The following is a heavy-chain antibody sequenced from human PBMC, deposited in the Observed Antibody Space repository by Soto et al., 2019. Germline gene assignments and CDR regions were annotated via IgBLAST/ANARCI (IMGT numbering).Heavy chain of an antibody. CDR1: GFTFSSYA. CDR3: AKVAPHCSGGSCYELISYYYYYMDV. J-gene: IGHJ6*03. CDR2: ISGSGGST. Sequence: EVQLLESGGGLVQPGGSLSLSCAASGFTFSSYAMSWVRQAPGKGLEWVSAISGSGGSTYYADSVKGRFTISRDNSKNTLYLQMNSLRAEDTAVYYCAKVAPHCSGGSCYELISYYYYYMDVWGKGTTVNVSS. V-gene: IGHV3-23*01. D-gene: IGHD2-15*01.